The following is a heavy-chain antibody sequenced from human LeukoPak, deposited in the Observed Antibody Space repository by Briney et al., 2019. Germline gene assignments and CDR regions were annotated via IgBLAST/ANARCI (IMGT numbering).Heavy chain of an antibody. D-gene: IGHD3-3*01. V-gene: IGHV3-7*01. J-gene: IGHJ6*03. CDR3: ASLRKFGVVIIHYYYYYYMDV. Sequence: GGSLRLSCAASGFTFSSYLMSWVRQAPGKGLEWVANIKQDGSEKYYVDSVKGRFTISRDNAKNSLYLQMNSLRAEDTAVYYCASLRKFGVVIIHYYYYYYMDVWGKGTTVTVSS. CDR2: IKQDGSEK. CDR1: GFTFSSYL.